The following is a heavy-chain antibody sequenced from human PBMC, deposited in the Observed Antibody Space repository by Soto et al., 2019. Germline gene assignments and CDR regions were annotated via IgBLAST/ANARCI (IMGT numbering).Heavy chain of an antibody. Sequence: QVQLVESGGGVVQPGRSLRLSCAASGFTFSSYAMHWVRQAPGKGLEWVAVISYDGSNKYYADSVKGRFTISRDNYKNTMYLQMNSLRGEDTAVYYCARGGRIQLWLPSDYWGQGTLVTVSS. CDR1: GFTFSSYA. D-gene: IGHD5-18*01. V-gene: IGHV3-30-3*01. CDR2: ISYDGSNK. CDR3: ARGGRIQLWLPSDY. J-gene: IGHJ4*02.